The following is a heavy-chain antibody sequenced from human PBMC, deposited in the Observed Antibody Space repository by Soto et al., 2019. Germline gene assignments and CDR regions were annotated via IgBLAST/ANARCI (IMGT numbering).Heavy chain of an antibody. D-gene: IGHD3-22*01. Sequence: GGSLRLSCAASGFTFSSYAMSWVRQAPGKGLEWVSAISGSGGSTYYADSVKGRFTISRDNSKNTLYLQMNSLRAEDPAVYYCAKIIDHRHSRYFDYWGQGTLVTVSS. CDR1: GFTFSSYA. CDR3: AKIIDHRHSRYFDY. V-gene: IGHV3-23*01. J-gene: IGHJ4*02. CDR2: ISGSGGST.